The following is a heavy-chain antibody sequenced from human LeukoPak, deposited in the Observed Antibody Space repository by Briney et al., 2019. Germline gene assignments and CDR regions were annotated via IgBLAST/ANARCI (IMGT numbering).Heavy chain of an antibody. D-gene: IGHD4-17*01. CDR1: GFTIGEYA. Sequence: GGSLRLSCTASGFTIGEYAMSWVRQAPGKGLEWVANIKQDGSEKYYVDSVKGRFTISRDNAKNSLYLQMNSLRAEDTAVYYCARANYGDYVLKAFDIWGQGTMVTVSS. V-gene: IGHV3-7*01. J-gene: IGHJ3*02. CDR3: ARANYGDYVLKAFDI. CDR2: IKQDGSEK.